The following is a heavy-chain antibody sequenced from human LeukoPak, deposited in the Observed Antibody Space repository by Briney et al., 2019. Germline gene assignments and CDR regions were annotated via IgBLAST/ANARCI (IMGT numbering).Heavy chain of an antibody. Sequence: GGSLRLSCAVSGFTFSSYSMNWVRQAPGKGLEWVSSISSSSSYIYYADSVKGRFTISRDNAKNSLYLQMNSLRAEDTAVYYCVREGSISYYFDYWGQGTLVTVSS. D-gene: IGHD2-2*01. CDR1: GFTFSSYS. J-gene: IGHJ4*02. CDR2: ISSSSSYI. V-gene: IGHV3-21*01. CDR3: VREGSISYYFDY.